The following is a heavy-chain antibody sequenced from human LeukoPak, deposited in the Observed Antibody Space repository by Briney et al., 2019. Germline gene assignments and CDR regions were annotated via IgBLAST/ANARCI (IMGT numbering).Heavy chain of an antibody. D-gene: IGHD3-3*01. J-gene: IGHJ4*02. CDR3: ARESDIGGYYDFWSGLSGGYFDY. V-gene: IGHV4-39*07. Sequence: PSETLSLTCTVSGGSISSSSYYWGWIRQPPGKGLEWIGSIYYSGSTYYNPSLKSRVTISVDTSKNQFSLKLSSVTAADTAVYYCARESDIGGYYDFWSGLSGGYFDYWGQGTLVTVSS. CDR1: GGSISSSSYY. CDR2: IYYSGST.